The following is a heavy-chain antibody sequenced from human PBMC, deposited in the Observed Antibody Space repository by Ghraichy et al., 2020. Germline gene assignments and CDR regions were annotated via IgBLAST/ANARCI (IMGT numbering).Heavy chain of an antibody. J-gene: IGHJ4*02. CDR3: ARINTYRMTTRGFDY. V-gene: IGHV4-59*01. Sequence: SETLSLTCTVSGGSISSYYWSWIRQPPGKGLEWIGYIYYSGSTNYNPSLKSRVTISVDTSKNQFSLKLSSVTAADTAVYYCARINTYRMTTRGFDYWGQGTLVTVSS. CDR1: GGSISSYY. D-gene: IGHD4-17*01. CDR2: IYYSGST.